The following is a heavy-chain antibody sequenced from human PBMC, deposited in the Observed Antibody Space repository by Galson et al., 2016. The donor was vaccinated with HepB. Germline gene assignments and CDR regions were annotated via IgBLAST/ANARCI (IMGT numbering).Heavy chain of an antibody. CDR3: ARRPPVTGRSGHYFDS. D-gene: IGHD4-11*01. Sequence: QSGAEVKKPGESLKISCKGSGYSFSSYWIGWVRQMPGKGLEWMGIISPGDSDTRYSLSFQGQVTISVDKAINTAYMQWSSLKASDSGIYYCARRPPVTGRSGHYFDSWGQGTLVTVSS. CDR1: GYSFSSYW. V-gene: IGHV5-51*01. CDR2: ISPGDSDT. J-gene: IGHJ4*02.